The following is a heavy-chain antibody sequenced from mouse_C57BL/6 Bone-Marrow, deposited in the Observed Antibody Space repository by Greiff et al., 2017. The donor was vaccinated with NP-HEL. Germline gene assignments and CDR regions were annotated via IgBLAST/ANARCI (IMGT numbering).Heavy chain of an antibody. Sequence: QVQLQQPGAELVKPGASVKMSCKASGYTFTSYWITWVKQRPGQGLEWIGDIYPGSGSTNYNEKFKSKATLTVDTSSSTAYMQLSSLTSEASTVYYCARGGGYYFDYWGQATTLSVSS. CDR1: GYTFTSYW. CDR3: ARGGGYYFDY. V-gene: IGHV1-55*01. CDR2: IYPGSGST. J-gene: IGHJ2*01. D-gene: IGHD1-1*02.